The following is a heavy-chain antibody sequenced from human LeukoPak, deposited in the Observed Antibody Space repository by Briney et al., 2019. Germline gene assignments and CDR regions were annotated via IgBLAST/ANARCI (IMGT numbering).Heavy chain of an antibody. CDR2: VSSDGSIK. J-gene: IGHJ4*02. V-gene: IGHV3-30*03. D-gene: IGHD6-13*01. Sequence: PGGSLRLSCVASGFTFSSYGIHWVRQAPGKGLEWVAVVSSDGSIKYNADSVKGRFTISRDTSKNTVYLQMNSLGAEDTAFYYCARGYSSSWLGYFDYWGQGTLVTDSS. CDR3: ARGYSSSWLGYFDY. CDR1: GFTFSSYG.